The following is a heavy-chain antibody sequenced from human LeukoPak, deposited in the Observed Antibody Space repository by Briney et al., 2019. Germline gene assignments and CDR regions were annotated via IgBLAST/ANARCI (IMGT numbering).Heavy chain of an antibody. V-gene: IGHV4-61*02. Sequence: KPSETLSLTCTVSGGSISSGSYYWTWIRQPAGKGLEWIGRIYTSGSTHYNASLESRVTISIDTSKNQFSLRLSSVTAADTAVYYCARGVRSFFDFWGQGTLVTVSS. D-gene: IGHD1-26*01. CDR2: IYTSGST. J-gene: IGHJ4*02. CDR3: ARGVRSFFDF. CDR1: GGSISSGSYY.